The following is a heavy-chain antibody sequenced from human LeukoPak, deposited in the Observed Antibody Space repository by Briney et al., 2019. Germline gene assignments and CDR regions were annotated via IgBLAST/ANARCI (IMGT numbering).Heavy chain of an antibody. CDR3: ARALSPKYSSGWYEDY. V-gene: IGHV3-21*01. J-gene: IGHJ4*02. D-gene: IGHD6-19*01. CDR1: GFTFNKYW. Sequence: PGGSLRLSCRVSGFTFNKYWMHWVRQAPGKGLEWVSSISSSSSYIYYADSVKGRFTISRDNAKNLLYLQMNSLRTEDTAVYYCARALSPKYSSGWYEDYWGQGTLVTVSS. CDR2: ISSSSSYI.